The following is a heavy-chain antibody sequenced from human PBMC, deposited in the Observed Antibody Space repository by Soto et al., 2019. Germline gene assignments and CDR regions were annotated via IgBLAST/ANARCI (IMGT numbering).Heavy chain of an antibody. V-gene: IGHV4-59*01. Sequence: PSETLSLTCTVSGGSISNYYWSWIRQPPGKGLEWIGYIYYSGSTNYNPSLKSRVTISVDTSKNQFSLKLNSVTAADTAVYYCARGSSARDYWGQGTLVTVSS. CDR3: ARGSSARDY. J-gene: IGHJ4*02. CDR2: IYYSGST. CDR1: GGSISNYY. D-gene: IGHD6-19*01.